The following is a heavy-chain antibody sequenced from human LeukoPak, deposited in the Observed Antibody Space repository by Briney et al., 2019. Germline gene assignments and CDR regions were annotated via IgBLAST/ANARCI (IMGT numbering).Heavy chain of an antibody. J-gene: IGHJ1*01. CDR1: GYTFTSYY. CDR2: INPSGGST. V-gene: IGHV1-46*01. D-gene: IGHD6-6*01. CDR3: ARGRSIAARPGYFQH. Sequence: GASVKVSCKASGYTFTSYYMHWVRQAPGQGLEWMGIINPSGGSTSYAQKFQGRVTMTRDTSTSTAYMELNSLRSEDTAVYYCARGRSIAARPGYFQHWGQGTLVTVSS.